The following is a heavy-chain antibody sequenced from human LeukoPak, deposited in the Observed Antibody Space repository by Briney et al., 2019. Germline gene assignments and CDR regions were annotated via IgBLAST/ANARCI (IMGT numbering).Heavy chain of an antibody. J-gene: IGHJ4*02. V-gene: IGHV4-34*01. D-gene: IGHD3-22*01. Sequence: NPSETLSLTCTVSGGSISGYYWSWIRQPPGKGLEWIGEINHSGSTNYNPSLKSRVTISVDTSKNQFSLKLSSVTAADTAVYYCARGRNGRTYYYDTPSFGIYYFDYWGQGTLVTVSS. CDR1: GGSISGYY. CDR3: ARGRNGRTYYYDTPSFGIYYFDY. CDR2: INHSGST.